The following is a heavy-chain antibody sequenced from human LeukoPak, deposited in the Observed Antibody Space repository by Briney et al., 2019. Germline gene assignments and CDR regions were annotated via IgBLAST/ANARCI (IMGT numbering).Heavy chain of an antibody. D-gene: IGHD3/OR15-3a*01. V-gene: IGHV3-21*04. J-gene: IGHJ4*02. Sequence: KPGGSLRLSCAASGFTFSSYSMNWVRQAPGKGLEWVSSISSSSSYIYYADSVKGRFTISRDNAKNSLYLQMNSLRAEDTAIYYCASRPWTEKNKHYFDFWGRGTLVTVSS. CDR3: ASRPWTEKNKHYFDF. CDR1: GFTFSSYS. CDR2: ISSSSSYI.